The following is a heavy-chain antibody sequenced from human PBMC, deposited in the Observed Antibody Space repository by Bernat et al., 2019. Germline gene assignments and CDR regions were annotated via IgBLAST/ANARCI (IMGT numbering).Heavy chain of an antibody. Sequence: QVQLVQSGAEVKKPGASVKVSCKASGYTFTAYYLHWVRQAPGQGLEWMGSINPNSGGTNYAQKFQDWVTMTRNTSIKTAYMEMSRLRSDDTALYYCARVYCNSARCPGFAFDVWGQGTMITVSS. J-gene: IGHJ3*01. CDR3: ARVYCNSARCPGFAFDV. CDR1: GYTFTAYY. CDR2: INPNSGGT. D-gene: IGHD2-2*01. V-gene: IGHV1-2*04.